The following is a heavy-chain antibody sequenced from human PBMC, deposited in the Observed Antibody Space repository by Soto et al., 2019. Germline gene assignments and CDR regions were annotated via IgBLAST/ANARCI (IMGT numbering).Heavy chain of an antibody. CDR1: GYTFTSYG. Sequence: VASVKVSCKASGYTFTSYGISWVRQAPGQGLEWMGWISAYNGNTNYAQKLQGRVTMTTDTSTSTAYMELRSLRSDDTAVYYCARVRIDYDFWSGYSHTDYYYYYGMDVWGQGTTVTVSS. D-gene: IGHD3-3*01. CDR2: ISAYNGNT. J-gene: IGHJ6*02. V-gene: IGHV1-18*04. CDR3: ARVRIDYDFWSGYSHTDYYYYYGMDV.